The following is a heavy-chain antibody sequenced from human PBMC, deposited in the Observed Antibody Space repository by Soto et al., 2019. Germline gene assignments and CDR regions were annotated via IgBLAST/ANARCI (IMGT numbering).Heavy chain of an antibody. CDR2: ITYGGSI. J-gene: IGHJ1*01. V-gene: IGHV4-31*03. D-gene: IGHD5-18*01. Sequence: SETLSLGCTVSGASITDDDFFWSWVRQHPDKGLEWLAYITYGGSIYYNPSLRSRLRVSIEKSKSQFSLNVRAVTASDTEVYFCEKIERTQLWLLVQNGGQG. CDR1: GASITDDDFF. CDR3: EKIERTQLWLLVQN.